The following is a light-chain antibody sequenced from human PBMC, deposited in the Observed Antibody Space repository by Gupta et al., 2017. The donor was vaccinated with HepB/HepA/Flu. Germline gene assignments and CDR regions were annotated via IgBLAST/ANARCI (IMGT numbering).Light chain of an antibody. V-gene: IGLV4-60*03. CDR1: SGHSPDI. J-gene: IGLJ3*02. CDR2: LEGSGNN. Sequence: PVLPPSSSASASLGSSVTLTCTLSSGHSPDIIEWHQQQPGKAPRYVMKLEGSGNNNKGSGGPDRFSGSSSGADRDLTIANRQAEVEDDYYWETGDSNTQVFGGGTKLTVL. CDR3: ETGDSNTQV.